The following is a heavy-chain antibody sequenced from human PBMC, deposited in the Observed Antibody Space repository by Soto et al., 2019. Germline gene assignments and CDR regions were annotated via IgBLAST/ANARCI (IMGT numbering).Heavy chain of an antibody. CDR1: VFTFSSYA. Sequence: VGSLRLSCASSVFTFSSYAMSCVRHSPGKGLEWVSAISGSGGSTYYADSVKGRFTISRDNSKNTLYLQMNSLRAEDTAVYYCAKAVKTIFGGHYFEYWGQGTLVTVSS. CDR2: ISGSGGST. V-gene: IGHV3-23*01. J-gene: IGHJ4*02. D-gene: IGHD3-3*01. CDR3: AKAVKTIFGGHYFEY.